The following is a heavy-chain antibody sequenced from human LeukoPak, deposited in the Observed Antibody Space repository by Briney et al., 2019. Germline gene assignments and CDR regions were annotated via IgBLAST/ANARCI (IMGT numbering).Heavy chain of an antibody. CDR1: GGSISSYY. D-gene: IGHD2-15*01. CDR3: ARGLLGSYAFDI. Sequence: SETLSLTCTVSGGSISSYYWSWIRQPPGKGLEWIGYIYYRGSTNYNPSLKSRVTISVDTSKNQFSLKLSSVTAADTAVYYCARGLLGSYAFDIWGQGTMVTVSS. CDR2: IYYRGST. J-gene: IGHJ3*02. V-gene: IGHV4-59*01.